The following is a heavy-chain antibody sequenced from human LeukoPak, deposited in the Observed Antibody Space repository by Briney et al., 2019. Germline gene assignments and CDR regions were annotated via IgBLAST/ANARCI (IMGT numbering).Heavy chain of an antibody. J-gene: IGHJ3*02. D-gene: IGHD2-2*01. CDR1: GFTFSSYE. CDR2: ISSSGTTI. Sequence: GGSLRLSCAPSGFTFSSYEMNWVRQAPGKGLEWVSYISSSGTTIYYADSVKGRFTISRDNAKNSLYLQMNSLRDEDTAVYYCARGGYCSSSICYSLNAFDIWGQGTMFTVSS. V-gene: IGHV3-48*03. CDR3: ARGGYCSSSICYSLNAFDI.